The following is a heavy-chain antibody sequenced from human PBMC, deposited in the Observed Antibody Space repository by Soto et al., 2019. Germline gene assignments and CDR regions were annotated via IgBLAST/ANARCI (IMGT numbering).Heavy chain of an antibody. CDR1: GFTVSGNH. J-gene: IGHJ4*02. Sequence: EVQLVESGGGLIQTGGSLRLSCAVSGFTVSGNHMSWVRQAPGKGLEWVSVLYSGGTTYYADSVKGRFTISRDNSKNTLYLQLNNLRAEDTALYYCARVHNSGYGSLDYWGQGTLVTVSS. D-gene: IGHD3-9*01. CDR3: ARVHNSGYGSLDY. CDR2: LYSGGTT. V-gene: IGHV3-53*01.